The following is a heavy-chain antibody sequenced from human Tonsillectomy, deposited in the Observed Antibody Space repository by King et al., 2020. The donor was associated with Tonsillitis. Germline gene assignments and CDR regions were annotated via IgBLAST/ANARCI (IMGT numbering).Heavy chain of an antibody. CDR3: AIHFAGTPNAFY. CDR1: GASISSSSYY. D-gene: IGHD2-8*01. Sequence: LQLQESGPGLVKPSETLSLTCTVSGASISSSSYYWGWIRQPPGKGLEWIASIYYSGITYYNPSLKSRVTISVDTSKNQFSLKLSSVTAADTAVYYCAIHFAGTPNAFYWGQGTLVIVSS. CDR2: IYYSGIT. V-gene: IGHV4-39*07. J-gene: IGHJ4*02.